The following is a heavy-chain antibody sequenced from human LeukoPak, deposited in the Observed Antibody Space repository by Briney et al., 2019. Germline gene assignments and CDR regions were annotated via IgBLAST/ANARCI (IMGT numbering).Heavy chain of an antibody. CDR3: AKGIYDILTGYALAYYYGMDV. CDR2: ISGSGGGT. CDR1: GITLSNYG. D-gene: IGHD3-9*01. J-gene: IGHJ6*02. Sequence: GGSLRLSCAVSGITLSNYGMSWVRQAPGKGLEWVAGISGSGGGTNYADSVKGRFTISRDNPKDTLYLQMNSLGAEDAAVYYCAKGIYDILTGYALAYYYGMDVWGQGTTVTVSS. V-gene: IGHV3-23*01.